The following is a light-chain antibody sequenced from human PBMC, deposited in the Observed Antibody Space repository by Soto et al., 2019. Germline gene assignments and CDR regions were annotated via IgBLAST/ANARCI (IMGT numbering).Light chain of an antibody. V-gene: IGLV2-14*01. CDR3: GSYTSATTWV. CDR2: EVS. CDR1: SSDVGGYNY. J-gene: IGLJ3*02. Sequence: QSALTQPASVSGSPGQSITISCTGTSSDVGGYNYVSWYQHHPGKAPKLMLYEVSKRPSGVSNRFSGSKSGNSASLSISGLQPEDEASYFCGSYTSATTWVFGGGTKLTVL.